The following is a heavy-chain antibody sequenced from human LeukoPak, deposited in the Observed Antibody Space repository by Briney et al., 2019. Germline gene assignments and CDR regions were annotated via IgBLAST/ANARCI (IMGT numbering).Heavy chain of an antibody. CDR2: ISSSNSYI. CDR3: ARDMDPTMVRGVHYFDY. V-gene: IGHV3-21*01. CDR1: GFTFSSYS. J-gene: IGHJ4*02. D-gene: IGHD3-10*01. Sequence: GGSLRLSCAASGFTFSSYSMNWVRQAPGKGLEWVSSISSSNSYIYYADSVKGRFTISRDNAKNSLYLQMNSLRAEDTAVYYCARDMDPTMVRGVHYFDYWGQGTLVTVSS.